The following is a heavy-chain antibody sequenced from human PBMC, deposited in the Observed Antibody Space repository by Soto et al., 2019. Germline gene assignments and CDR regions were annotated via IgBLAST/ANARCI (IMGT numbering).Heavy chain of an antibody. J-gene: IGHJ3*02. CDR2: IWYDGSNK. V-gene: IGHV3-33*01. CDR1: GFTFSSYG. CDR3: ARDWWELENDAFDI. Sequence: GGSLRLSCAASGFTFSSYGMHWVRQAPGKGLEWVAVIWYDGSNKYYADFVKGRFTIARDNSKNTLYLQMNSLRAEDTAVYYCARDWWELENDAFDIWGQGTMVTVSS. D-gene: IGHD1-26*01.